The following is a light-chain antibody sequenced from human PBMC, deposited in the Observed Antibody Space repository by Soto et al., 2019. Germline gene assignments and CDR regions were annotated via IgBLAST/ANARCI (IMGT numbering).Light chain of an antibody. CDR3: SSYTTSNTHV. CDR2: DVS. CDR1: SSDVGRYIY. J-gene: IGLJ1*01. V-gene: IGLV2-14*01. Sequence: QSALTQPASMSGSPGQSITISCTGTSSDVGRYIYVSWYQQHPGKAPKLMIYDVSNRPSGVSNRFSGSKSGNTASLTISGLQADDEADYYCSSYTTSNTHVFGTGTKVTVL.